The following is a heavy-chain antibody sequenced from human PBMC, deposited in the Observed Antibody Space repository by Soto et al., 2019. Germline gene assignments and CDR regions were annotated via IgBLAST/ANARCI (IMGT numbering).Heavy chain of an antibody. J-gene: IGHJ6*03. V-gene: IGHV1-69*04. D-gene: IGHD2-8*01. Sequence: SVKVSCEASGGTFSSYTISWVRQAPGQGLEWMGRIIPILGIANYAQKFQGRVTITADKSTSTAYMELSSLRSEDTAVYYCGRDPRMVYDTRYYYYYMDVWGKGTTVTVSS. CDR2: IIPILGIA. CDR3: GRDPRMVYDTRYYYYYMDV. CDR1: GGTFSSYT.